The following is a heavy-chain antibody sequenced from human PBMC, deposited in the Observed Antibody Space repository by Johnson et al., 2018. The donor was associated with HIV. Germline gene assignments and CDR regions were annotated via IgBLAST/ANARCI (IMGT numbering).Heavy chain of an antibody. D-gene: IGHD3-10*01. CDR2: ISGSGGRP. J-gene: IGHJ3*02. CDR3: AEDQGWFGEFMNAFDI. CDR1: GFTFSTYA. Sequence: VQLVESGGGLVQPGGSLRLSCAASGFTFSTYAMSWVRQAPGKGLEWVSGISGSGGRPYYADSVKGRFTISRDNSKNTTYLQMNSLRAEDTAVYYCAEDQGWFGEFMNAFDIWGQGTMVTVSA. V-gene: IGHV3-23*04.